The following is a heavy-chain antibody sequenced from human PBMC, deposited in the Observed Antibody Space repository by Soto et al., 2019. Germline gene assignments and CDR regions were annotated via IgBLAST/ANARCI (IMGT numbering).Heavy chain of an antibody. J-gene: IGHJ4*02. CDR1: GFTFNSYA. Sequence: GGSLRLSCAASGFTFNSYAMHWVRQAPGKGLEWVAVISYDGSNKYYADSVKGRFTISRDNSKNTLYLQMNSLRAEDTAVYYCARDRVWYYDSSGYYRIRSYFDYWGQGTLVTVSS. CDR2: ISYDGSNK. D-gene: IGHD3-22*01. V-gene: IGHV3-30-3*01. CDR3: ARDRVWYYDSSGYYRIRSYFDY.